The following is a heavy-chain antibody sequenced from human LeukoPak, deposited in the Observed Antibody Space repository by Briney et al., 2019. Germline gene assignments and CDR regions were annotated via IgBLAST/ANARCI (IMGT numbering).Heavy chain of an antibody. V-gene: IGHV3-30*04. D-gene: IGHD6-19*01. J-gene: IGHJ6*02. CDR2: ISYDGSNK. CDR3: ARDLDDGSSGWHNYYYYYGMDV. Sequence: GGSLRLSCAASGFTFSSYAMHWVRQAPGKGLEWVAVISYDGSNKYYADSVKGRFTVSRDNSKNTLYLQMNSLRAEDTAVYYCARDLDDGSSGWHNYYYYYGMDVWGQGTTVTVSS. CDR1: GFTFSSYA.